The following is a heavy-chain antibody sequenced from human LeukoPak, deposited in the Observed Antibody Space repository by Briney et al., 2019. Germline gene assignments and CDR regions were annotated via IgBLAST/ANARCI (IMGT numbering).Heavy chain of an antibody. J-gene: IGHJ6*03. D-gene: IGHD2-15*01. Sequence: ASVKVSCKASGYSFTAYYMHWVRQAPGQGLEWMGWINPNRGGTNYAQKFQGRVTMTRDTSISTAYMELSRLRSDDTAVYYCARDPRWYCSGDNCHYYSYYMDVWGKGTTVTVSS. CDR2: INPNRGGT. V-gene: IGHV1-2*02. CDR3: ARDPRWYCSGDNCHYYSYYMDV. CDR1: GYSFTAYY.